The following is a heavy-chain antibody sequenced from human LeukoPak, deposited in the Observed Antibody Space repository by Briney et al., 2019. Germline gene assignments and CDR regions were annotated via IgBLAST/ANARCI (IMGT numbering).Heavy chain of an antibody. J-gene: IGHJ5*02. CDR3: ARGNTVTTGWFDP. CDR1: GGTFSSYT. V-gene: IGHV1-69*02. Sequence: SVKVSCKASGGTFSSYTISWVRQAPGQGLEWMGRIIPILGIANYAQKFQGRVTITADKSTSTAYMELSSLRSEDTAVYYCARGNTVTTGWFDPWGRGTLVTVSS. CDR2: IIPILGIA. D-gene: IGHD4-17*01.